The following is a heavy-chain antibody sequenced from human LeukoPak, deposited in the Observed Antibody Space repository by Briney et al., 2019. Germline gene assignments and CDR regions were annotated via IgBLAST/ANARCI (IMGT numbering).Heavy chain of an antibody. CDR3: ARAGATILTPFDY. Sequence: GGSLRLSCAASGFIFSTYSMDWVRQAPGKGLEWVSSISSTGSNIDYADSVRGRFTISRDNAKNSLYLQIHTLRPEDTAVYYSARAGATILTPFDYWGQGTPVTVSS. D-gene: IGHD3-3*01. V-gene: IGHV3-21*01. CDR2: ISSTGSNI. CDR1: GFIFSTYS. J-gene: IGHJ4*02.